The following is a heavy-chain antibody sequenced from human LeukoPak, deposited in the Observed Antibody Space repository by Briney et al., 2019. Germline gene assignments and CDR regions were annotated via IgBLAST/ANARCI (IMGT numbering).Heavy chain of an antibody. D-gene: IGHD2-2*01. J-gene: IGHJ6*02. V-gene: IGHV4-39*07. CDR2: MYYSGST. Sequence: SETLSLTCTVSGGSISSSSHYWGWIRQPPGKGLEWIGNMYYSGSTSYNPSLKSRVTISVDTSKNQFSLKLNSVTAADTAVYYCARDAGYQLSRRDYYAMDVWGQGTTVTVSS. CDR1: GGSISSSSHY. CDR3: ARDAGYQLSRRDYYAMDV.